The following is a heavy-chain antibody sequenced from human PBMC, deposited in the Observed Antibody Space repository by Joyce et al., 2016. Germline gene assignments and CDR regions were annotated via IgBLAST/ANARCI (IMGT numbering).Heavy chain of an antibody. J-gene: IGHJ4*02. V-gene: IGHV3-48*02. CDR3: ARVGRTGYTCDY. CDR1: GFSFNTYS. D-gene: IGHD5-24*01. CDR2: ISASSGTI. Sequence: EVQLVESGGGLVQPGGSLRLSCAASGFSFNTYSINGVGQAPGKGLEWLSYISASSGTIYYADSVKGRFTISRDNAKNSVYLQMNSLRDEDTAVYYCARVGRTGYTCDYWGQGTLVTVSS.